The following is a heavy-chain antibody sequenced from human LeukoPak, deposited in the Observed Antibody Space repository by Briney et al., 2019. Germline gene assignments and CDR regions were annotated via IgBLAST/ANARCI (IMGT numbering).Heavy chain of an antibody. Sequence: SETLSLSCTVSGYSISSGYYWGWIRQPPGKGLEWIGSIYHSGSTYYNPSLKSRVTISVDTSKNQFSLKLSSVTAADTAVYYCAREPGTTLTGGDYWGQGTLVTVSS. V-gene: IGHV4-38-2*02. J-gene: IGHJ4*02. CDR1: GYSISSGYY. CDR2: IYHSGST. D-gene: IGHD1-7*01. CDR3: AREPGTTLTGGDY.